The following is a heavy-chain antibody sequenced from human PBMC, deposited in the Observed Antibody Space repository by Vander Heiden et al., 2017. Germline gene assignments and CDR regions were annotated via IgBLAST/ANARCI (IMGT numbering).Heavy chain of an antibody. CDR2: TYFSGST. D-gene: IGHD6-13*01. V-gene: IGHV4-59*01. Sequence: QVQLQESGPGLVTPSETLSLTWLRQPPGKGLEWIGYTYFSGSTNYNPSRKSRVTMSVDTSKNQFSLKLSSVTAADTAVYYCARAYSGYSSSWYYDYWGQGSLVTVSS. J-gene: IGHJ4*02. CDR3: ARAYSGYSSSWYYDY.